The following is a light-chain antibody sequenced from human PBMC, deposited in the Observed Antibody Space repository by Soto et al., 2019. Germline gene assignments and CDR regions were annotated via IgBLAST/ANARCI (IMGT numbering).Light chain of an antibody. V-gene: IGLV2-8*01. J-gene: IGLJ1*01. CDR1: SSDVGGYNY. CDR3: TSYAGGNNV. Sequence: QSALTQPPSASGSPGQSVTISCTGTSSDVGGYNYVSWYQQYPGKVPKLMVYEVNNRPSGVPDRFSGSKSGNTASLTVYGLQAEDEADYYCTSYAGGNNVFGTGTKLTVL. CDR2: EVN.